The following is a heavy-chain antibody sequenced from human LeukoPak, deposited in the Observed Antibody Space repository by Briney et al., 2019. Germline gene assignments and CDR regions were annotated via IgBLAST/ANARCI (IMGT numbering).Heavy chain of an antibody. CDR3: ARGSGYTYGYPFDS. Sequence: SETPSPIRCVSGGSISSYYWSWVRPPAGKGLEWVGLIYTSRSTNYHPSLKSRVTMSVDTSKNQFSLKLSSVTAADTAVYYCARGSGYTYGYPFDSWGQGTLVTVSS. CDR2: IYTSRST. V-gene: IGHV4-4*07. J-gene: IGHJ4*02. CDR1: GGSISSYY. D-gene: IGHD5-18*01.